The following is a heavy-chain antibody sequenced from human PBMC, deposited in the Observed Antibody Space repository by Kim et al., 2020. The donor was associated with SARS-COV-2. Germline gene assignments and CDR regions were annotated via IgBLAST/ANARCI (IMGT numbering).Heavy chain of an antibody. J-gene: IGHJ6*03. CDR2: IYYSGST. V-gene: IGHV4-59*08. CDR3: ARHDLNSDGYYYYYMDV. CDR1: GDSISSYY. D-gene: IGHD5-18*01. Sequence: SETLSLTCTVSGDSISSYYWSWIRQPPGKGLEWIGYIYYSGSTNYNPSLKSRVTISVDTSKNQFSLKLSSVTAADTAVYYCARHDLNSDGYYYYYMDVWGKGTTVTVSS.